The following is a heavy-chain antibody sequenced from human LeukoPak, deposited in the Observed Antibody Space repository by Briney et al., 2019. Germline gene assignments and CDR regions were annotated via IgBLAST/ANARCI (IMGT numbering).Heavy chain of an antibody. Sequence: PSETLSLTRTVSGGSISSSSYYWGWIRQPPGKGLEWIGSIYYSGSTYYNPSLKSRVTISVDTSKNQFSLKLSSVTAADTAVYYCARNVDTAMAFDYWGQGTLVTVSS. CDR2: IYYSGST. CDR3: ARNVDTAMAFDY. V-gene: IGHV4-39*01. J-gene: IGHJ4*02. CDR1: GGSISSSSYY. D-gene: IGHD5-18*01.